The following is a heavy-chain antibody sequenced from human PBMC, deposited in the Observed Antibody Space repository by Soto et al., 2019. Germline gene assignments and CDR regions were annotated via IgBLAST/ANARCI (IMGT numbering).Heavy chain of an antibody. CDR1: GDTFATYW. D-gene: IGHD3-10*01. CDR2: MNPSDSYT. V-gene: IGHV5-10-1*01. J-gene: IGHJ6*02. CDR3: ATMPTYYHYGMDV. Sequence: GESLKISCEGSGDTFATYWITWVRQMPGKGLEYMGRMNPSDSYTTYSPSFQGHVTISADKSSSTAYLQWSSLEASDSAVYYCATMPTYYHYGMDVWGQGTTVSVSS.